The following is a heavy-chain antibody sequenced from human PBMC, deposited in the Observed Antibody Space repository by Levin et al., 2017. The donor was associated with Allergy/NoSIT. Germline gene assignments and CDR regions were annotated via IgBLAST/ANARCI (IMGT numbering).Heavy chain of an antibody. CDR1: GFMFSSYS. J-gene: IGHJ6*02. CDR2: ISSGSTHI. V-gene: IGHV3-21*04. CDR3: AREREGRFHYNGMDV. Sequence: GGSLRLSCAASGFMFSSYSMNWVRQAPGKGLEWVSCISSGSTHIYYADSVKGRFTISRDNAKNALYLQMNSLRAEDTAVYYCAREREGRFHYNGMDVWGQGTTVTGSS. D-gene: IGHD3-16*01.